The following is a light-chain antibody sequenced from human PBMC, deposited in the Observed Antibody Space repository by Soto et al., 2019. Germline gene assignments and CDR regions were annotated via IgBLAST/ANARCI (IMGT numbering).Light chain of an antibody. CDR2: GAS. Sequence: ISMTQAPGTLSGSPGEKAPPPCKARQGGSSHLAWYQQKPGQAPRLLIYGASTRATGIPARFSGSGSGTEFTLTISSLQSEDFAVYYCQQYNNWPSWTFGQGTKVEIK. CDR1: QGGSSH. CDR3: QQYNNWPSWT. V-gene: IGKV3-15*01. J-gene: IGKJ1*01.